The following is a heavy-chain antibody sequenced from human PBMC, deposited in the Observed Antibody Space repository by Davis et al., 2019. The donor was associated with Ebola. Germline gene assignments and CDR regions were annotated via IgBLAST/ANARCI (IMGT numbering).Heavy chain of an antibody. CDR3: ARDLGYFDSSGFQPNNWFDP. J-gene: IGHJ5*02. CDR2: IIPIFGTA. Sequence: SVKVSCKASGGTFSSYAISWVRQAPGQGLEWMGGIIPIFGTANYAQKFQGRVTITADESTGTAYMELSSLRSEDTAVYYCARDLGYFDSSGFQPNNWFDPWGQGTLVTVSS. CDR1: GGTFSSYA. D-gene: IGHD3-22*01. V-gene: IGHV1-69*13.